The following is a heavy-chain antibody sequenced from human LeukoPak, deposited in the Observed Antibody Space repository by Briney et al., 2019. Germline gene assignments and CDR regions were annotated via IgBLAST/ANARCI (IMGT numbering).Heavy chain of an antibody. Sequence: ASVKVSCKASGYTFTGYYMHWVRQAPGQGLEWMGWINPNSGGTNYAQKFQGRVTMTRDTSISTAYMELSRLRSDDTAVYYCAIAGVVVPAAIVDYWGQGTLVTVSS. D-gene: IGHD2-2*01. V-gene: IGHV1-2*02. CDR2: INPNSGGT. J-gene: IGHJ4*02. CDR1: GYTFTGYY. CDR3: AIAGVVVPAAIVDY.